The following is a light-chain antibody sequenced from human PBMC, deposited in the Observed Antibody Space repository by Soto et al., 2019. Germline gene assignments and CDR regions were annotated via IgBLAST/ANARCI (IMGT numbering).Light chain of an antibody. J-gene: IGLJ1*01. V-gene: IGLV2-14*03. CDR1: HNDIGTYDY. CDR2: GVT. CDR3: SSYTGSSTLEV. Sequence: QSALTQPTSVSGSPGQSITISCTGKHNDIGTYDYVSWYQQHPGRAPRLLIHGVTTRPSGISGRFSASKSGLTASLTISGLPPEDEADYYCSSYTGSSTLEVFGSGTKGTVL.